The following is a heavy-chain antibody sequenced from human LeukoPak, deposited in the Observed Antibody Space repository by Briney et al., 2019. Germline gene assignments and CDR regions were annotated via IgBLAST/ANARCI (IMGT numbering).Heavy chain of an antibody. Sequence: ASVKVSCKASGYTFTSYYMHWMRQAPGQGLEWMGIINPSGGSTSYAQKFQGRVTMTRDMSTSTVYMELSSLRSEDTAVYYCARRGVVVPAARTPEYYYYYYMDVWGKGTTVTVSS. CDR2: INPSGGST. J-gene: IGHJ6*03. D-gene: IGHD2-2*01. V-gene: IGHV1-46*01. CDR3: ARRGVVVPAARTPEYYYYYYMDV. CDR1: GYTFTSYY.